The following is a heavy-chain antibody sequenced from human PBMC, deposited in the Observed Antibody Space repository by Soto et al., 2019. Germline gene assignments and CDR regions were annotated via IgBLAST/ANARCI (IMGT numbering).Heavy chain of an antibody. J-gene: IGHJ6*02. D-gene: IGHD3-3*01. CDR3: ARDGPTISTYYAFWSPTIYGGYYYGMDV. CDR2: IDYSGST. V-gene: IGHV4-31*03. CDR1: GGSISSGGYY. Sequence: PSETLSLTCTVSGGSISSGGYYWSWIRQHPGKGLEWIGYIDYSGSTYYNPSLKSRVTISVDTSKNQFSLKLSSVTDADTAVYYCARDGPTISTYYAFWSPTIYGGYYYGMDVWGQGTTVTVSS.